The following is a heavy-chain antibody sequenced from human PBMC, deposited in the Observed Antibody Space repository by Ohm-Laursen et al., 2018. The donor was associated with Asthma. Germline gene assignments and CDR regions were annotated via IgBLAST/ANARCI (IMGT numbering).Heavy chain of an antibody. CDR3: ARRDFSGGDPSAAFDI. D-gene: IGHD2-21*02. Sequence: SLRLSCSASGLSVGSNYMSWVRQAPGKGLECVSVIYTDGGTYYADSVKGRFTISRDNSKNTLYMQMNSLRAEDTAVYYCARRDFSGGDPSAAFDIWGQGTMVTVSS. V-gene: IGHV3-53*05. CDR1: GLSVGSNY. J-gene: IGHJ3*02. CDR2: IYTDGGT.